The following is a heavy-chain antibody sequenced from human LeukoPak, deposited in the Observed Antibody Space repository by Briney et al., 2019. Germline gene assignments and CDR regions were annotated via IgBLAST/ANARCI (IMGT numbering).Heavy chain of an antibody. CDR3: ARELLLWFGGRVLDAFDI. D-gene: IGHD3-10*01. J-gene: IGHJ3*02. V-gene: IGHV4-31*03. Sequence: SETLSLTCTVSGGSISSGGYYWSWIRQHPGKGLGWIGYIYYSGSTYYNPSLKSRVTISVDTSKNQSSLKLSSVTAADTAVYYCARELLLWFGGRVLDAFDIWGQGTMVTVSS. CDR2: IYYSGST. CDR1: GGSISSGGYY.